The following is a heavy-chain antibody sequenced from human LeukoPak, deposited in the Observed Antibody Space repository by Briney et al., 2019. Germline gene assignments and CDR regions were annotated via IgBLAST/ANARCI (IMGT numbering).Heavy chain of an antibody. J-gene: IGHJ6*02. D-gene: IGHD2-2*01. CDR2: ISGSGGST. Sequence: GGSLRLSCAASGLTFDDYAMHWVRQAPGKGLEWVSGISGSGGSTYYADSVKGRFTISRDNSKNTLYLQMNSLRAEDTAVYYCASRDIVVVPAARYGMDVWGQGTTVTVSS. V-gene: IGHV3-23*01. CDR3: ASRDIVVVPAARYGMDV. CDR1: GLTFDDYA.